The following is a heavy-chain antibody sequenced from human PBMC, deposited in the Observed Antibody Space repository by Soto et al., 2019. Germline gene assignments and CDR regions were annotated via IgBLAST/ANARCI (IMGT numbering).Heavy chain of an antibody. J-gene: IGHJ4*02. Sequence: SETLSLTCTVSGGSIISYYWSWIRQPPGKGLEWIGYIYYSGSTNYNPSLKSRVTISVDTSKNQFSLKLSSVTAADTAVYYCARCDDYNPYFDYWGQGTLVTVSS. CDR3: ARCDDYNPYFDY. CDR1: GGSIISYY. CDR2: IYYSGST. V-gene: IGHV4-59*12. D-gene: IGHD3-16*01.